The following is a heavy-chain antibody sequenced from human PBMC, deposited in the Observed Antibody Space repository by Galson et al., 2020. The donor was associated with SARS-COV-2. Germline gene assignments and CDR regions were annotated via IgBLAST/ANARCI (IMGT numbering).Heavy chain of an antibody. Sequence: GESLKISCAASGFTFSDYGMHWVRQAPGKGLEWVAVISYDGSNKYYADSVKGRFTISRDNSKKTLYLQMNSLRVEDTAVYYCAKDTRGTYPYIFDCWGQGTMVTVSS. CDR3: AKDTRGTYPYIFDC. J-gene: IGHJ4*02. CDR2: ISYDGSNK. D-gene: IGHD3-16*01. CDR1: GFTFSDYG. V-gene: IGHV3-30*18.